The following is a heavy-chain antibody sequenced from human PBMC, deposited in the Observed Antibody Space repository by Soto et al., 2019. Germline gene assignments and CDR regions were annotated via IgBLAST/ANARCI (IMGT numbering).Heavy chain of an antibody. V-gene: IGHV1-18*01. D-gene: IGHD2-2*01. J-gene: IGHJ4*02. CDR1: GYTFTSYG. CDR3: ARDAAVGLFDY. CDR2: INPYNGNT. Sequence: QVKLVQSGAEVKKPGASVKVSCKASGYTFTSYGISWVRQAPGQGLEWMGWINPYNGNTKYAQKLQGRVTMTTDTATSTAYMELRSLRSDDTAVYYCARDAAVGLFDYWGQGTLVTVSS.